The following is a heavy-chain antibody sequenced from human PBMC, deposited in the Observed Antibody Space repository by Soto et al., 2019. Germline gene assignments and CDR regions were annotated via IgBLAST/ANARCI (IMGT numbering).Heavy chain of an antibody. V-gene: IGHV4-4*02. CDR2: MHHSGSI. D-gene: IGHD5-12*01. J-gene: IGHJ4*02. CDR3: ARRIVATKTFDY. CDR1: GDSISNNKW. Sequence: PSETLSLTCSVSGDSISNNKWWSWVRQPPGKGLEWIGEMHHSGSIHYNASLKSRATLSVDKSRNQFSLQLTSVTAADTAVYYGARRIVATKTFDYWGQGTLVPVS.